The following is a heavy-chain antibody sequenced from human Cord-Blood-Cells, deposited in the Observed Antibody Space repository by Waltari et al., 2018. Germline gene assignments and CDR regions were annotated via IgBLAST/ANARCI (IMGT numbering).Heavy chain of an antibody. CDR1: GFTFSSYG. V-gene: IGHV3-33*01. CDR3: ARGNVFYGDYYFDY. Sequence: QVQLVESGGGVVQPGRSLRLSCAASGFTFSSYGMHWVRQAPGKGGEGVSVIWYDGSNKYYADSVKGRFTISRDNSKNTLYLQMNSLRAEDTAVYYCARGNVFYGDYYFDYWGQGTLVTVSS. D-gene: IGHD4-17*01. J-gene: IGHJ4*02. CDR2: IWYDGSNK.